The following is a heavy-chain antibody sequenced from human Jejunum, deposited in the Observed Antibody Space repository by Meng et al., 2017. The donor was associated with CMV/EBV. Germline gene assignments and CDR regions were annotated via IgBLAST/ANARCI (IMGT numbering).Heavy chain of an antibody. CDR1: YW. CDR2: SNYDGTVT. Sequence: YWMHWLRQSPAKGLVWVSRSNYDGTVTNYADSVKGRFTISRDNGRNTLYLQMDSLRAEDTAVYYCARGAYYSDSPDYQNPDAFDIWGQGTMVTVSS. D-gene: IGHD3-22*01. CDR3: ARGAYYSDSPDYQNPDAFDI. V-gene: IGHV3-74*01. J-gene: IGHJ3*02.